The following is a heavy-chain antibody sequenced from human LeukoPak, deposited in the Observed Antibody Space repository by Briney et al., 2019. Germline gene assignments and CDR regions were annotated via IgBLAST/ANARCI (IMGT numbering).Heavy chain of an antibody. CDR1: GYTFTGYY. J-gene: IGHJ4*02. CDR3: ARDQWLGYYFDY. D-gene: IGHD6-19*01. CDR2: INPNSGGT. Sequence: ASVKVSCKASGYTFTGYYMHWVRQAPGQGLEWMGWINPNSGGTNYAQKFQGRVTMTRDTSISTAYMELSRLRPDDTAVYYRARDQWLGYYFDYWGQGTLVTVSS. V-gene: IGHV1-2*02.